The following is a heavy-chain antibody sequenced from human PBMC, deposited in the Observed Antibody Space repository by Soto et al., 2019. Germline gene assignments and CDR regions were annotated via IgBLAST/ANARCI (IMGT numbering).Heavy chain of an antibody. J-gene: IGHJ4*02. CDR2: IYPGDSDT. Sequence: GESLKISCKGSGYSFTSYWIGWVRQMPGKGLEWMGIIYPGDSDTRYSPSFQGQVTISADKSISTAYLQWSSLKASDTAMYYCARGYCSSTSCQNFDYWGQGTLVTVSS. D-gene: IGHD2-2*01. CDR3: ARGYCSSTSCQNFDY. CDR1: GYSFTSYW. V-gene: IGHV5-51*01.